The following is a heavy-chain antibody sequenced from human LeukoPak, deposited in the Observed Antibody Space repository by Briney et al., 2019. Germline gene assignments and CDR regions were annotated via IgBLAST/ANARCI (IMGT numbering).Heavy chain of an antibody. CDR3: ARASGSYDY. CDR1: EFTFSANY. D-gene: IGHD3-10*01. V-gene: IGHV3-23*01. Sequence: GGSLRLSRSVSEFTFSANYMTWVRQAPGKGLEWVSAISGSGGSTYYANSVKGRFTISRDNSKNTLYLQMNSLRVEDTGVYYCARASGSYDYWGQGTLVTVSS. CDR2: ISGSGGST. J-gene: IGHJ4*02.